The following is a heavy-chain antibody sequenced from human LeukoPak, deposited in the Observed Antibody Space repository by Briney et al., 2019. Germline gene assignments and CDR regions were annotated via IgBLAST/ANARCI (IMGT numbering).Heavy chain of an antibody. CDR2: ISGSGGST. V-gene: IGHV3-23*01. CDR1: GFTFSSYA. Sequence: PGGSLRLSCAASGFTFSSYAMSWVRQAPGKGPEWASAISGSGGSTYYADSVKGRFTISRDNSKNTLYLQMNSLRAEDTAVYYCAKGLDIVVPYYAMDVWGQGTTVTVSS. CDR3: AKGLDIVVPYYAMDV. J-gene: IGHJ6*02. D-gene: IGHD2-2*01.